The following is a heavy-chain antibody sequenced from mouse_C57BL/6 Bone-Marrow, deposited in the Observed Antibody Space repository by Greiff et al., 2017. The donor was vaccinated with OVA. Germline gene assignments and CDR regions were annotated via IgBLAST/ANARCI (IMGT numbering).Heavy chain of an antibody. D-gene: IGHD2-5*01. CDR1: GYTFTSYW. Sequence: QVQLKQPGAELVKPGASVKLSCKASGYTFTSYWMYWVKQRPGQGLEWIGMIHTNSGCTNYNEKFKSKATLTVDNSSSTAYMQLSSLTSDDSAVYYCARPPLPTIVTAYHSVWGRGTLVTVSA. CDR3: ARPPLPTIVTAYHSV. J-gene: IGHJ3*01. V-gene: IGHV1-64*01. CDR2: IHTNSGCT.